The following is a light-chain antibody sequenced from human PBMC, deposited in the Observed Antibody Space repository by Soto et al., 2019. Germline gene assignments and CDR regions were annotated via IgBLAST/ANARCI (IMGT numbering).Light chain of an antibody. Sequence: EIVLTQSPATLSLSPGERATLSCRASQGIGKFLAWYQQKPGQAPRLLISGASSRATGIPARFSGSGSGTEFKLTISGLEPEDFAVYYCQQGGSWPPLFTFGPGTVVDI. CDR1: QGIGKF. V-gene: IGKV3-11*01. J-gene: IGKJ3*01. CDR3: QQGGSWPPLFT. CDR2: GAS.